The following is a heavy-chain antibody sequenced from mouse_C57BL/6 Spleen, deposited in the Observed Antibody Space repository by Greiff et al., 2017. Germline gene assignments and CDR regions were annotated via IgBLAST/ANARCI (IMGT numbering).Heavy chain of an antibody. Sequence: QVQLKQPGAELVRPGTSVKLSCKASGYTFTSYWMHWVKQRPGQGLEWIGVIDPSDSYTNYNQKFKGKATLTVDTSSSTAYMQLSSLTSEDSAVYYCARSKGPNWYFDVWGTGTTVTVSS. CDR1: GYTFTSYW. V-gene: IGHV1-59*01. CDR3: ARSKGPNWYFDV. J-gene: IGHJ1*03. D-gene: IGHD3-3*01. CDR2: IDPSDSYT.